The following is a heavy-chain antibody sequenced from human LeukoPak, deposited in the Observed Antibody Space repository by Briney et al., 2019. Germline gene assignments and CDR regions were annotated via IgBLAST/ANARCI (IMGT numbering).Heavy chain of an antibody. CDR1: GSIFNTYA. CDR2: ISSDGGTT. J-gene: IGHJ2*01. Sequence: GGSLRLSCSASGSIFNTYAMHWVRQAPGKGLQYVSAISSDGGTTFYADSVKGRFTISRDNSKNTEYLQMNSLRAEDTAVYYCAKDIVVVPAPVGYFDLWGRGTLVTVSS. V-gene: IGHV3-64*04. D-gene: IGHD2-2*01. CDR3: AKDIVVVPAPVGYFDL.